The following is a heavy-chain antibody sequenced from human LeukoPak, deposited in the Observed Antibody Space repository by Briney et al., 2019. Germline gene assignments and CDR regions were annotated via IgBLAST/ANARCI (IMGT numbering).Heavy chain of an antibody. Sequence: SETLSLTCTVSGGSISSYYWNWIRQPPGKGLEWIGYIYYSGTTNYNPSLKSRVSMSVDTSKNQFSLKLSSVTAADTAVYYCARGRRFGESYYFDYWGQGTLVTVSS. CDR1: GGSISSYY. J-gene: IGHJ4*02. CDR2: IYYSGTT. D-gene: IGHD3-10*01. CDR3: ARGRRFGESYYFDY. V-gene: IGHV4-59*12.